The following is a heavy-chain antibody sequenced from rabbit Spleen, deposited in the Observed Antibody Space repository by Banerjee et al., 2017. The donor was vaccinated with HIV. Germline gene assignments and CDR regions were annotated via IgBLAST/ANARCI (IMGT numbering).Heavy chain of an antibody. Sequence: QEQLEESAGGLVQPGGSLKLSCKASGFSFSSSYWPCWVRQAPGKGPEWIACMRNADGSTYYANWAKGRFTISKTSSTTVTLQMTSLTAADTATYFCARNYVNAFDPWGQGTLVTVS. J-gene: IGHJ2*01. CDR3: ARNYVNAFDP. CDR2: MRNADGST. D-gene: IGHD1-1*01. CDR1: GFSFSSSYW. V-gene: IGHV1S45*01.